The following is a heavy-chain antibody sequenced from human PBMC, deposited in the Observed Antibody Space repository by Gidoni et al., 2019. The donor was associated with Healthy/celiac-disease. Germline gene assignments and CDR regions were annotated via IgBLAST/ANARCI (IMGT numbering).Heavy chain of an antibody. D-gene: IGHD3-3*01. CDR2: IYYSGST. CDR3: ARTSITIFGVVTMYYFDY. Sequence: QVQLQESGPGLVKPSETLSLTCTVSGGSVSSGSYYWSWIRQPPGKGLEWIGYIYYSGSTNYNPSLKSRVTISVDTSKNQFSLKLSSVTAADTAVYYCARTSITIFGVVTMYYFDYWGQGTLVTVSS. V-gene: IGHV4-61*01. CDR1: GGSVSSGSYY. J-gene: IGHJ4*02.